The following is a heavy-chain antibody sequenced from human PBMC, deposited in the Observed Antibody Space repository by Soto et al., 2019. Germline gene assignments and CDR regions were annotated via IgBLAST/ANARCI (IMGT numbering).Heavy chain of an antibody. CDR2: ISAYNGNT. V-gene: IGHV1-18*01. Sequence: ASVKVSCKASGYTFTSYGISWVRQAPGQGLEWMGWISAYNGNTNYAQKLQGRVTMTTDTSTSTAYMELRSLRSDDTAVYYCERLAVRKYWFDPWGQGTLVTVSS. CDR3: ERLAVRKYWFDP. D-gene: IGHD6-19*01. J-gene: IGHJ5*02. CDR1: GYTFTSYG.